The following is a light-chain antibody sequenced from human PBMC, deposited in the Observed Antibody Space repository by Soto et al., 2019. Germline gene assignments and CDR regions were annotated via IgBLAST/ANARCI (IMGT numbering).Light chain of an antibody. CDR1: SSDVGGYNY. CDR2: EVT. CDR3: QSYDSSRSPLYV. Sequence: QSVLTQPPSASGSPGQSVTISCTGTSSDVGGYNYVSWYQHHPGKAPKLMIYEVTKRPSGVPDRFSGSKSGTSASLAISGLQAEDEADYYCQSYDSSRSPLYVFGTGTKVTVL. V-gene: IGLV2-8*01. J-gene: IGLJ1*01.